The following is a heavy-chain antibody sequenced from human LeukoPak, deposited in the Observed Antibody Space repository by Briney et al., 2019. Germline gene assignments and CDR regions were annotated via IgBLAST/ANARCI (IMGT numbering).Heavy chain of an antibody. V-gene: IGHV3-7*01. CDR1: GFTFSNYW. CDR3: AGNGDAFWSGYYCFDY. Sequence: GGSLRLSCAASGFTFSNYWMSWVRQAPGKGLEWVANIKQDGSETYYVDSVKGRFTISRDNAKNSLYLQMNSLRAEDTAVYYCAGNGDAFWSGYYCFDYWGRGTLVSVSS. J-gene: IGHJ4*02. D-gene: IGHD3-3*01. CDR2: IKQDGSET.